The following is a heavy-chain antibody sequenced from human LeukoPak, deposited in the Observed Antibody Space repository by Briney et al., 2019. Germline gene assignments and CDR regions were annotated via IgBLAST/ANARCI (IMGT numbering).Heavy chain of an antibody. CDR3: ASDILTGFDAFDI. Sequence: AGGSLRLSCAASGFTFSSYSMNWVRQAPGKGLEWVSSISSSSSYIYYADSVKGRFTISRDNAKNSLYLQMNNLRAEDTAVYYCASDILTGFDAFDIWGQGTMVTVSS. V-gene: IGHV3-21*01. CDR2: ISSSSSYI. CDR1: GFTFSSYS. J-gene: IGHJ3*02. D-gene: IGHD3-9*01.